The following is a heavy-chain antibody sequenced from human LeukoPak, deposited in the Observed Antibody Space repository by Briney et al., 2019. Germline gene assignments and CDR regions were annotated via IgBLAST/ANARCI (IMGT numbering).Heavy chain of an antibody. CDR2: ISYDGSNK. Sequence: GGSLRLSCAASGFTFSSYGMHWVHQAPGKGLEWVAVISYDGSNKYYADSVKGRFTISRDNSKNTLYLQMNSLRAEDTAVYYCAKPGGGVVIDYYYMDVWGKGTTVTVSS. D-gene: IGHD3-3*01. J-gene: IGHJ6*03. CDR1: GFTFSSYG. CDR3: AKPGGGVVIDYYYMDV. V-gene: IGHV3-30*18.